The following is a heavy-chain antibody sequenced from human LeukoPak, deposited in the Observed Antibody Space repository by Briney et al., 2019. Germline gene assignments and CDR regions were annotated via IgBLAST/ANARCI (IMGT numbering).Heavy chain of an antibody. Sequence: SVKVSCKASGGTFSSYAISWVRQAPGQGLEWMGGIIPIFGTANYAQKFQGRVTITADESTSTAYMELSSLRSEDAAVYYCARGTSTPGQFDYWGQGTLVTVSS. CDR3: ARGTSTPGQFDY. D-gene: IGHD2-2*01. CDR2: IIPIFGTA. V-gene: IGHV1-69*13. CDR1: GGTFSSYA. J-gene: IGHJ4*02.